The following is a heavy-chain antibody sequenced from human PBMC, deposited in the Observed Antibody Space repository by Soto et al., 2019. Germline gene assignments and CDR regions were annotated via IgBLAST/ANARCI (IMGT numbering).Heavy chain of an antibody. CDR2: ISGSGGST. CDR1: GFTFSSYA. V-gene: IGHV3-23*01. D-gene: IGHD2-15*01. Sequence: GGSLRLSCAASGFTFSSYAMSWVRQAPGKGLEWVSAISGSGGSTYYADSVKGRFTLSRDNSKNTLYLQMNSLRAEDTAVYYCATEDRDSYYYGMDVWGQGTTVTVSS. CDR3: ATEDRDSYYYGMDV. J-gene: IGHJ6*02.